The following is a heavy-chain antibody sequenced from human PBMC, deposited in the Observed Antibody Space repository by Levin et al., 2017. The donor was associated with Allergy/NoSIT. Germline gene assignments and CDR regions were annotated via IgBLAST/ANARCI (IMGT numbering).Heavy chain of an antibody. V-gene: IGHV3-30*03. CDR2: ISYDGSNK. Sequence: SCAASGFTFSTYGVHWVRQPPGKGLEWVAGISYDGSNKYYADSVKGRFSISRDNSKNTLYLQMTSLGADDTAVFYCARWLRGASSLPHCDHWGQGALVTVSS. D-gene: IGHD5-12*01. CDR1: GFTFSTYG. J-gene: IGHJ4*02. CDR3: ARWLRGASSLPHCDH.